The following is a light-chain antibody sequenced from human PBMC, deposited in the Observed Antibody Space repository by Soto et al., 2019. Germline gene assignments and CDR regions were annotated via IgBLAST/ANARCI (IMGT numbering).Light chain of an antibody. CDR3: VSYATSTTLCV. V-gene: IGLV2-14*01. J-gene: IGLJ1*01. CDR1: SSDVGSFNY. CDR2: EVT. Sequence: QSALTQPASVSGSPGQSITISCTATSSDVGSFNYVSWYQHHPGKAPKLMIYEVTSRPSGVSNRFSGSKSGNTASLTISGLQAEDEADYYCVSYATSTTLCVFGSGTKSPS.